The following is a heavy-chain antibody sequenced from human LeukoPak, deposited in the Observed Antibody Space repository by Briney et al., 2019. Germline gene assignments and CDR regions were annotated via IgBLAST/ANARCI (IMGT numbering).Heavy chain of an antibody. V-gene: IGHV4-38-2*01. D-gene: IGHD1-1*01. CDR2: FYYSGST. CDR3: ARLWRAAIDY. CDR1: GYSISSGYY. J-gene: IGHJ4*02. Sequence: ASETLSLTCAVSGYSISSGYYWGWIRQPPGKGLEWIGSFYYSGSTYYNPSLKSRVTISADTSKNQFSLKLSSVTAADTAVYYCARLWRAAIDYGGQGILVTVSS.